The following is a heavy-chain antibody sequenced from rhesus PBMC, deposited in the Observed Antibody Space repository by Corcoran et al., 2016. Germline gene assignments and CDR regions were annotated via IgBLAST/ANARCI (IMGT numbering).Heavy chain of an antibody. J-gene: IGHJ4*01. D-gene: IGHD3-16*01. V-gene: IGHV4-80*01. Sequence: QVQLQESGPGLVKPSETLSLTCTVSGASISSNWWSWIRQPPGKGLEWIGENKGNSGSTNSTPSLQSRVTISKDASKNQFSLKLSSVTAADTAVYYCARGRGGSYYYADYWGQGVLVTVSS. CDR3: ARGRGGSYYYADY. CDR1: GASISSNW. CDR2: NKGNSGST.